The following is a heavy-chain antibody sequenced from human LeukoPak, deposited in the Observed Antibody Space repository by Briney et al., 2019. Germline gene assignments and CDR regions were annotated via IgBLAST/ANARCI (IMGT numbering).Heavy chain of an antibody. J-gene: IGHJ5*02. V-gene: IGHV3-21*01. D-gene: IGHD3-22*01. CDR1: GFTFSSYS. CDR3: ARDQGVPDSSGYTNWFDP. CDR2: ISSSSSYI. Sequence: GGSLRLSCAASGFTFSSYSMNWVRRAPGKGLEWVSSISSSSSYIYYADSVKGRFTISRDNAKNSLYLQMNSLRAEDTAVYYCARDQGVPDSSGYTNWFDPWAQGTLVTVSS.